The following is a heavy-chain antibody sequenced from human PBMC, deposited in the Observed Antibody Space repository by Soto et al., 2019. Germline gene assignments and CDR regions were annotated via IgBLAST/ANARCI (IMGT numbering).Heavy chain of an antibody. Sequence: SQTLSLTCAISGDIVSSNSAAWNWIRQSPSRGLEWLGRTYYRSKWYNDYAVSVKSRITINPDTSKNQFSLQLNSVTPEDTAVYYCARRVVPASKDYYYGMDVWGQGTTVTVSS. V-gene: IGHV6-1*01. CDR1: GDIVSSNSAA. D-gene: IGHD2-2*01. CDR3: ARRVVPASKDYYYGMDV. CDR2: TYYRSKWYN. J-gene: IGHJ6*02.